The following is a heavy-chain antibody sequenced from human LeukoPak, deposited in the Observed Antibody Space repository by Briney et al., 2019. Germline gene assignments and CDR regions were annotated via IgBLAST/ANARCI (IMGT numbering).Heavy chain of an antibody. CDR1: GYRFTNYW. V-gene: IGHV5-51*01. CDR3: ARLGDGDYVPFDY. D-gene: IGHD4-17*01. J-gene: IGHJ4*02. CDR2: IYPGDSDT. Sequence: GESLKISCKASGYRFTNYWIGWVRQMPGKGLEFMGIIYPGDSDTRYSPSFQGHVTISADKSLRIAYLQWSSLKASDSAMYYCARLGDGDYVPFDYWGQGTLVTVYS.